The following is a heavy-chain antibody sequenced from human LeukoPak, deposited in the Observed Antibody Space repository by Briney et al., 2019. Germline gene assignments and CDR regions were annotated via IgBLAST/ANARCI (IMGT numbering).Heavy chain of an antibody. CDR2: IYNNTSA. V-gene: IGHV3-53*04. J-gene: IGHJ5*02. CDR3: ARDIPVDSRSSVPEPVRDS. D-gene: IGHD6-6*01. CDR1: GFTISYNY. Sequence: GESLRLSCAASGFTISYNYMSWVRQPPGKGLQWVSVIYNNTSAYYADSVKGRFTISRHNSKNPLYLQMTSQRAEDTAVYYCARDIPVDSRSSVPEPVRDSWGQGTLVTVSS.